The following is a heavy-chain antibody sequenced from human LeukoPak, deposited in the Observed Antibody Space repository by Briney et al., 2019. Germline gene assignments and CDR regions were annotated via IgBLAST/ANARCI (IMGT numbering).Heavy chain of an antibody. D-gene: IGHD3-9*01. V-gene: IGHV4-59*08. Sequence: SETLSLTCTVSGGSISDYYWSWIRQPPGKGLEWIGYIYYSGSTNYNPSLKSRVTISVDTSKNQFSLKLSSVTAADTAVYYCASDILHPVWGQGTLVTVSS. CDR2: IYYSGST. CDR1: GGSISDYY. J-gene: IGHJ4*02. CDR3: ASDILHPV.